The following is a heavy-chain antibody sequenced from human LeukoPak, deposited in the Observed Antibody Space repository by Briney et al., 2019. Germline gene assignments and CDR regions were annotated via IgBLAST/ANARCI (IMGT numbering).Heavy chain of an antibody. CDR1: GFTFSNYW. CDR2: INTDGSDT. CDR3: ARTGTMIVVVIRY. D-gene: IGHD3-22*01. Sequence: GGSLRLSCTASGFTFSNYWMHWVRQAPGKGLLWVSRINTDGSDTSYADSVKGRFTISRDNSKNTLYLQMNSLRAEDTAVYYCARTGTMIVVVIRYWGQGTLVTVSS. J-gene: IGHJ4*02. V-gene: IGHV3-74*01.